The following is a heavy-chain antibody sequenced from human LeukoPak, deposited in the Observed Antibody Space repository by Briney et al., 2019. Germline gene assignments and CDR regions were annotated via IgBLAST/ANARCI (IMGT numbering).Heavy chain of an antibody. J-gene: IGHJ4*02. CDR3: ARGPYSDFWSEAALE. V-gene: IGHV4-34*01. CDR2: INHSGST. Sequence: SETLSLTCAVYGGSFSGYYWSWIRQPPGKGLEWIGEINHSGSTNYNPSLKSRISISIDMSKSHFSLKLNSVTAADTAVYYCARGPYSDFWSEAALEWGQGTLVTVSS. CDR1: GGSFSGYY. D-gene: IGHD3-3*01.